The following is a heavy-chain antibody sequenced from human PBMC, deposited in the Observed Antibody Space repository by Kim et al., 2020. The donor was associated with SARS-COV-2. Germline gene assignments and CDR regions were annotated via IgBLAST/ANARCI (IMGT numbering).Heavy chain of an antibody. CDR2: ISVSGGST. J-gene: IGHJ4*02. CDR3: ANVYSGYDY. V-gene: IGHV3-23*01. Sequence: GGSLRLSCAASGFTFSTYAMSWVRQAPGKGLEWVSAISVSGGSTYYADSVKGRFTISRDNSKTTLYLQMNSLRAEDTAVYYCANVYSGYDYWGQGTLVTVSS. CDR1: GFTFSTYA. D-gene: IGHD5-12*01.